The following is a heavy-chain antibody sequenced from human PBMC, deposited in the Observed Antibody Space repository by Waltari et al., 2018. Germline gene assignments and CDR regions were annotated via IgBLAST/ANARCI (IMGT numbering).Heavy chain of an antibody. Sequence: QVQLQESGPGLVKPSETLSLTCTVSGGSISSYYWSWIRQAPGKGLEWIGYIYYNGKTNYNPSLKSRVTISVDTSKNQFSLKLSSVTAADTAVYYCARHAEVIQGWPFDYWGQGTLVTVSS. V-gene: IGHV4-59*08. CDR3: ARHAEVIQGWPFDY. CDR2: IYYNGKT. J-gene: IGHJ4*02. D-gene: IGHD3-22*01. CDR1: GGSISSYY.